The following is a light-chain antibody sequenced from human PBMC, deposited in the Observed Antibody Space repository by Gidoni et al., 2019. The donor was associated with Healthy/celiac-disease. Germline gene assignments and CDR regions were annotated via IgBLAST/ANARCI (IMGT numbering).Light chain of an antibody. CDR3: AAWDDSLNGRVV. Sequence: QSVLTQPPSASGTPGQRVTISCSGRSSNIGNKTVNWYQQLPGAALKLLIYSNNQRPSGVPDRFSGSKSGTSASLAISGLQSEDEADYYCAAWDDSLNGRVVFGGGTKLTVL. CDR2: SNN. V-gene: IGLV1-44*01. J-gene: IGLJ2*01. CDR1: SSNIGNKT.